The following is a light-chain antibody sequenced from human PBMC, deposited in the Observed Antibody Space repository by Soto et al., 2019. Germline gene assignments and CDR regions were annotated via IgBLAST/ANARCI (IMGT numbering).Light chain of an antibody. J-gene: IGLJ1*01. Sequence: QSVLTQPPSASGTPGQRVTISCSGSSSNIGGRTVNCYQQLPGTAPRRLLFNNNQRPSGVPDRFSGSKSGTSDSLAITGLQSEDEADYYCAAWDDSLTANVFGVGTKLTVL. CDR1: SSNIGGRT. CDR2: NNN. V-gene: IGLV1-44*01. CDR3: AAWDDSLTANV.